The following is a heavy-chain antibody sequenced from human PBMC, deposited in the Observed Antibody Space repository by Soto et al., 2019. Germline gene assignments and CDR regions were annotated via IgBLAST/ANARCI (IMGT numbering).Heavy chain of an antibody. D-gene: IGHD3-3*01. V-gene: IGHV1-18*01. CDR2: ISAYNGNT. CDR1: GYTFTSYG. Sequence: XVKVSCRASGYTFTSYGISXVRQAPGQGLEWMGWISAYNGNTNYAQKLQGRVTMTTDTSTSTAYMELRSLRSDDTAVYYCARHLRRGAFDIWGQGTMVTVSS. J-gene: IGHJ3*02. CDR3: ARHLRRGAFDI.